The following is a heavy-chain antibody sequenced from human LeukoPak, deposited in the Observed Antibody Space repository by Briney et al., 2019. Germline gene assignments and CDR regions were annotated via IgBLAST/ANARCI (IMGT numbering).Heavy chain of an antibody. D-gene: IGHD3-3*01. CDR3: ARDQSITIFGVVISPFDY. CDR1: GFTFSSYW. J-gene: IGHJ4*02. Sequence: PGGSLRLSCSASGFTFSSYWMSWVRQPPGKGLEWVANIRQDGSERNYVDSVKGRFTTSRDNAKKSVYLQMNSLRAEDTAVYYCARDQSITIFGVVISPFDYWGQGTLVTVSS. V-gene: IGHV3-7*01. CDR2: IRQDGSER.